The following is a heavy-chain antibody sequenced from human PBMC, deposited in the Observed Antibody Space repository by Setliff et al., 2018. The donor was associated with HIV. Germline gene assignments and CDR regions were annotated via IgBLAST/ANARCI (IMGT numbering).Heavy chain of an antibody. J-gene: IGHJ4*02. Sequence: PSETLSLTCTVTGGSISSGGFYWTWIRQHPGKGLEWIGYIYNTGSTNYNPSLKSRVTISVDTSKNQFSLKLSSATAADTAVYYCARSRLHYYDSSGYYPSYFDYWGQGTLVTVSS. V-gene: IGHV4-31*03. CDR1: GGSISSGGFY. CDR2: IYNTGST. CDR3: ARSRLHYYDSSGYYPSYFDY. D-gene: IGHD3-22*01.